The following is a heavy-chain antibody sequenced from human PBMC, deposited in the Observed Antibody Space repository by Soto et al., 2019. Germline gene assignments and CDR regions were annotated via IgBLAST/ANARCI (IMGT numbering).Heavy chain of an antibody. V-gene: IGHV1-18*01. CDR3: ATRSPAFDY. CDR1: GYTFTSYG. CDR2: ITTDKGKT. Sequence: QVQLVQSGHEVKKPGASVKVSCKTSGYTFTSYGITWVRQAPGQGLEWMGWITTDKGKTTYAQKFQGRVTMTTDTSTSTAYMELRSLRSDDTAVYYCATRSPAFDYWGQGTLVTVSS. J-gene: IGHJ4*02.